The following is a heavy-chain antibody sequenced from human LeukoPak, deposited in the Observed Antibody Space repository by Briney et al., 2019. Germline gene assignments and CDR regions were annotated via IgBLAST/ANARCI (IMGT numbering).Heavy chain of an antibody. CDR2: IKSKTDGGTT. CDR1: GFTFSNAW. CDR3: TTEYCSSTSCLYYYYYYMDV. D-gene: IGHD2-2*01. V-gene: IGHV3-15*01. J-gene: IGHJ6*03. Sequence: GGSLRLSCAASGFTFSNAWMSWVRQAPGKGLEWVGCIKSKTDGGTTDYAAPVKGRFTISRDDSKNTLYLQMNSLKTEDTAVYYCTTEYCSSTSCLYYYYYYMDVWGKGTTVTVSS.